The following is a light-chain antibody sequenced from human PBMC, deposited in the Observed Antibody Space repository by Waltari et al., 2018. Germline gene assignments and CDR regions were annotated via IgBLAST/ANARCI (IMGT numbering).Light chain of an antibody. Sequence: VMTQAPLSLSVTPGQPASMSCKSSQSLLHSDGRARLYWYLQKPGQSPQLLTSEVSNRFSGVTERFSGSGSGTDFTLKISRVEAEDVGVYFCMQNIQLPTFGQGTKVEIE. CDR1: QSLLHSDGRAR. V-gene: IGKV2D-29*02. CDR2: EVS. J-gene: IGKJ1*01. CDR3: MQNIQLPT.